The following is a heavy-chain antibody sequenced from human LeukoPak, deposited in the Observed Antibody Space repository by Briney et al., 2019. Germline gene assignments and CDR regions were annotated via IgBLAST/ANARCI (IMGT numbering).Heavy chain of an antibody. V-gene: IGHV4-38-2*02. Sequence: SETLSLTCTVSGYSISSGYYWGWIRQPPGKGLEWIGSIYHSGSTYYNPSLKSRVTISVDTSKNQFSLKLSSVTAADTVVYYCARDGYNSGYWGQGTLVTVSS. CDR3: ARDGYNSGY. CDR2: IYHSGST. D-gene: IGHD5-24*01. J-gene: IGHJ4*02. CDR1: GYSISSGYY.